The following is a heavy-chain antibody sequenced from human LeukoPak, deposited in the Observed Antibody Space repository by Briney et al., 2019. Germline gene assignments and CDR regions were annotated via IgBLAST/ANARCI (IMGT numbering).Heavy chain of an antibody. Sequence: GGSLRLSCAASGFTFSIFRMSWVRQTPGKGLEWLSYITQTGGTIYYADSVKGRFTISRDNAKNSLFLEINSLRAEDTAVYYCVRLNYISSGWGAPFDYWGQGTLVTVSS. V-gene: IGHV3-48*04. J-gene: IGHJ4*02. D-gene: IGHD3-16*01. CDR2: ITQTGGTI. CDR1: GFTFSIFR. CDR3: VRLNYISSGWGAPFDY.